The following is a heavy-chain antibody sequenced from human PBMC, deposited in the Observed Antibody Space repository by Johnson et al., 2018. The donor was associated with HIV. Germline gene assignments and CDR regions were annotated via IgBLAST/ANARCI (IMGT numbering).Heavy chain of an antibody. CDR1: GFTFSSYD. CDR3: ARGPPLQWELRGNAFDI. D-gene: IGHD1-26*01. Sequence: VQLVESGGGLVQPGGSLRLSCAASGFTFSSYDMHWVRQATGKGLEWVSAIGTAGDTYYPGSVKGRFTISRENAKNAVYLQMNSLRAGDTAVYYCARGPPLQWELRGNAFDIWGQGTMVTVSS. V-gene: IGHV3-13*01. CDR2: IGTAGDT. J-gene: IGHJ3*02.